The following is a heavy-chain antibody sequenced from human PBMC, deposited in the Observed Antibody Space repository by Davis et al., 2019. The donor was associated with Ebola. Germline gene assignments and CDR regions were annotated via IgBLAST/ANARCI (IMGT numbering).Heavy chain of an antibody. J-gene: IGHJ4*02. CDR3: AKSRIAAAVLQHFNY. Sequence: SLKISCAASGFTFSSYAMTWVRQAPGKGLEWVSGISGSGGSTYYADSVKGRFTISRDNSKNTLYLQMNSLRVEDTAVYYCAKSRIAAAVLQHFNYWGQGTLVTVSS. CDR1: GFTFSSYA. V-gene: IGHV3-23*01. D-gene: IGHD6-13*01. CDR2: ISGSGGST.